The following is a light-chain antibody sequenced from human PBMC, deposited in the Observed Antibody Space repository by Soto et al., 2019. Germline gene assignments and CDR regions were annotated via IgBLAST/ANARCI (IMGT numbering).Light chain of an antibody. CDR1: SSDVGGYDY. J-gene: IGLJ1*01. CDR3: SSYTSSSTLV. V-gene: IGLV2-14*03. Sequence: QSALTQPASVSGSPGQSITISCTGTSSDVGGYDYVSWYQHHPGKAPKLMIYDVSNWPSGVSNRFSGSKSGNTASLTISGLQAEDEADYYCSSYTSSSTLVFGTGTKLTVL. CDR2: DVS.